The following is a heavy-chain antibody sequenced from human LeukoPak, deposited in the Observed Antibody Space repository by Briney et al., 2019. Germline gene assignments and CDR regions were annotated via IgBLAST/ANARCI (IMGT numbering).Heavy chain of an antibody. J-gene: IGHJ4*02. D-gene: IGHD1-14*01. Sequence: SETLSLTCTVSLDSTTSNFWSWVRQPPGKGLEWIGEIHRSGSPNYNPSLQNRVTISIDRSRNQIVLELSSVTAADTAVYYCAREILGGFNPGAYWGQGILVTVSS. V-gene: IGHV4-4*02. CDR3: AREILGGFNPGAY. CDR2: IHRSGSP. CDR1: LDSTTSNF.